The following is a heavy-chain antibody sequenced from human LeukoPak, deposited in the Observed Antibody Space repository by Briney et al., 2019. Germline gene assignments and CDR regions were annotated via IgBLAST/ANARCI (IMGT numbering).Heavy chain of an antibody. D-gene: IGHD3-22*01. J-gene: IGHJ4*02. CDR2: INAYNGNT. CDR3: ARDVGYYDSSGYYY. CDR1: GYTFTSYG. Sequence: ASVTVSCKASGYTFTSYGISWVRQAPGQGLEWMGWINAYNGNTNYAQKLQGRVTMTTDTSTSTAYMELRSLRSDDAAVYYCARDVGYYDSSGYYYWGQGTLVTVSS. V-gene: IGHV1-18*04.